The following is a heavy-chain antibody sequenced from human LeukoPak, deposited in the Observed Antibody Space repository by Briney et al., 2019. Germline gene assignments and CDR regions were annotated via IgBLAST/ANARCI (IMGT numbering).Heavy chain of an antibody. CDR3: ARTGYCTNGVCVYYMDV. D-gene: IGHD2-8*01. V-gene: IGHV3-21*01. Sequence: GGSLRLSCAASGFTFSSYSMNWDRQAPGKGLESVSSISSSSSYIYYADSVKGRFTISRDNAKNSLYLQMNSLRAEDTAVYYCARTGYCTNGVCVYYMDVWGKGTTVTVSS. J-gene: IGHJ6*03. CDR1: GFTFSSYS. CDR2: ISSSSSYI.